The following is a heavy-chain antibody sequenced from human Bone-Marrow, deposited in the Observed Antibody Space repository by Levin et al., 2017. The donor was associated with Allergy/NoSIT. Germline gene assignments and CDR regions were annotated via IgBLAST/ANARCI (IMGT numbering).Heavy chain of an antibody. J-gene: IGHJ4*02. CDR1: GFTFSNAW. V-gene: IGHV3-48*01. Sequence: GGSLRLSCAASGFTFSNAWMSWVRQAPGKGLEWVAYISYHGSTTFYLDSVKGRFTISRDNALNSVYLQMDSLRREDTAVYYCSRDSNSSGFYYDFDYWGRGIQVTVSA. CDR2: ISYHGSTT. D-gene: IGHD3-22*01. CDR3: SRDSNSSGFYYDFDY.